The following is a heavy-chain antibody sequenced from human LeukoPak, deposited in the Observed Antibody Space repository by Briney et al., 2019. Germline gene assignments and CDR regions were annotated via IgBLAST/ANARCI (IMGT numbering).Heavy chain of an antibody. CDR3: ARVGIAAAGTYYYYYYYMDV. V-gene: IGHV3-11*04. CDR2: ISSSGSTI. CDR1: GFTFSDYY. Sequence: PGGSLRLSCAASGFTFSDYYMSWIRQAPGKGLEWVSYISSSGSTIYYADSVKGRFTISRDNAKNSLYLQMNSLRAEHTAVYYCARVGIAAAGTYYYYYYYMDVWGKGTTVTVSS. J-gene: IGHJ6*03. D-gene: IGHD6-13*01.